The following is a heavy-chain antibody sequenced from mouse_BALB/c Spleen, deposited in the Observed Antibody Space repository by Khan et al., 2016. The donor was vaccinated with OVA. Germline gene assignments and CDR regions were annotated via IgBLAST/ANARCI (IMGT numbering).Heavy chain of an antibody. CDR2: IAPGSGGD. J-gene: IGHJ4*01. D-gene: IGHD1-1*01. CDR3: GRTSYYGHSLYAIDY. V-gene: IGHV1S41*01. Sequence: DLVKPGASVKLSCKASGYTFSSYWINWIKQRPGQGLEWIGQIAPGSGGDYYTDMFKGKATLNVDTYSSTAYIQLSSLSSEDSAVSYCGRTSYYGHSLYAIDYWVQGTSVTVSS. CDR1: GYTFSSYW.